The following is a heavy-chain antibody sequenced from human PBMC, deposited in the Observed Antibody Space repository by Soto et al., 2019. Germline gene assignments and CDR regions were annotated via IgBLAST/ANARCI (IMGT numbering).Heavy chain of an antibody. CDR2: INHSGNS. V-gene: IGHV4-34*01. D-gene: IGHD3-10*01. CDR1: GASLSDNY. CDR3: ARGRGDLDY. Sequence: SETLSLTCAVYGASLSDNYWSWIRQPPGKGLEWIGEINHSGNSNCNPSLKSRVSISVDTSKSQISLKLSSVTAADTAVYYRARGRGDLDYWGQGSLVTVS. J-gene: IGHJ4*02.